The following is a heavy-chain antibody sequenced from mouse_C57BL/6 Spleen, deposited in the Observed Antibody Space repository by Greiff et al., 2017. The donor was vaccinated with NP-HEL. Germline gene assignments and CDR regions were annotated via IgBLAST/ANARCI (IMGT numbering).Heavy chain of an antibody. D-gene: IGHD2-14*01. CDR3: ARKGYSEDYAMDD. CDR1: GYTFTDYN. V-gene: IGHV1-18*01. J-gene: IGHJ4*01. CDR2: INPNNGGT. Sequence: EVKVVESGPGLVKPGASVKIPCKASGYTFTDYNMDWVKQSPGKSLEWIGDINPNNGGTIYNQKFKGKATLTVDKSSSTAYMELSSLTSEDTAVYYCARKGYSEDYAMDDWGQGTSVTVSS.